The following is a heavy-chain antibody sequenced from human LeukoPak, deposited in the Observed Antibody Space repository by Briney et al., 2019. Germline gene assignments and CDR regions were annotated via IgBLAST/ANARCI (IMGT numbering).Heavy chain of an antibody. V-gene: IGHV3-53*01. J-gene: IGHJ4*02. CDR3: TKLKGWYGEGFFDY. D-gene: IGHD6-19*01. CDR2: LYSGGAT. CDR1: RLTVSSNY. Sequence: GGSLRLSCAAARLTVSSNYMSWVRQPAGKGLEWASVLYSGGATFYADSVKGRFTISRDTSKNTLYLQMNDLRADDTAVYYCTKLKGWYGEGFFDYWGQGTLVTVSS.